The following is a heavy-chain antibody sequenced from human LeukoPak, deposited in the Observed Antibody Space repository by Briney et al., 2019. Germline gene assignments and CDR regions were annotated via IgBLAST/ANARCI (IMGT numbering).Heavy chain of an antibody. J-gene: IGHJ4*02. V-gene: IGHV3-23*01. CDR2: ISGSCGST. CDR1: GFTFSSYA. CDR3: AKVGAGAGLFDY. Sequence: GGSVSLSCPASGFTFSSYAMSWVRQAPGKGLEWVSAISGSCGSTYYADSVKGRFTISRHTSKTTLYLQINSLRAKETAVYYCAKVGAGAGLFDYWGQGTLVTVSS. D-gene: IGHD6-19*01.